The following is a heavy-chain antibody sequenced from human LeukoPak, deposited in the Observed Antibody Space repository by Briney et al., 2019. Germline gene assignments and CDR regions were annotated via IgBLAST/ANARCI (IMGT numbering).Heavy chain of an antibody. V-gene: IGHV4-59*01. Sequence: SETLSLTCTVSGGSISSYYWSSIRQPPGKGLEWLGYIYYSGSTNYNPSLKSRVTISVDTSKNQFSLKLSSVTAADTAVYYCARGEWLAQDAFDIRGQGTMVTVSS. CDR2: IYYSGST. D-gene: IGHD6-19*01. CDR3: ARGEWLAQDAFDI. J-gene: IGHJ3*02. CDR1: GGSISSYY.